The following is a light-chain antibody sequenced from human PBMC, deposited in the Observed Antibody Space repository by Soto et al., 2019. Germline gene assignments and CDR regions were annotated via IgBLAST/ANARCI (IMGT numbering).Light chain of an antibody. J-gene: IGKJ1*01. CDR1: QSVSSSH. CDR3: QQYGTSPRT. Sequence: EFVLTQSPGTLSLSPGERATLSCRASQSVSSSHLAWYQQKPGQAPRLLIYGASSRATGIPDRFSGSGSGTDFTLTISRLEPEDFAVYYCQQYGTSPRTFGQGTKVDIK. V-gene: IGKV3-20*01. CDR2: GAS.